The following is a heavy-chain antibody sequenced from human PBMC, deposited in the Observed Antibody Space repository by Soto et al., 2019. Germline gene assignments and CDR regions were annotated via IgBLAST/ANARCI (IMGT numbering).Heavy chain of an antibody. CDR2: IMPIFGTT. V-gene: IGHV1-69*13. J-gene: IGHJ4*02. CDR3: AMIEYSSGSDY. CDR1: GGTCSSFP. D-gene: IGHD6-19*01. Sequence: ASVKVSCKASGGTCSSFPIAWVRQAPGQGLEWVGGIMPIFGTTKYAQNFRDRVTIYADESTSTAYMELSSLRFEDTAVYYCAMIEYSSGSDYWGQGTLVTVSS.